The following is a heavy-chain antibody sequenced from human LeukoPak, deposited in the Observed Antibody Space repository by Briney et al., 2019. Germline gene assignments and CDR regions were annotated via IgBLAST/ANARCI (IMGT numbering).Heavy chain of an antibody. J-gene: IGHJ4*02. CDR3: ARAYYDFWSGYYYTFDY. V-gene: IGHV4-4*02. Sequence: SETLSLTCAVSGGSISSSNWWSWVRQPPGKGLEWIGEIYHSGSTNYNPSLKSRVTISVDKSKNQFSLKLSSVTAADTAVYYCARAYYDFWSGYYYTFDYWGQGTLVTVSS. CDR2: IYHSGST. CDR1: GGSISSSNW. D-gene: IGHD3-3*01.